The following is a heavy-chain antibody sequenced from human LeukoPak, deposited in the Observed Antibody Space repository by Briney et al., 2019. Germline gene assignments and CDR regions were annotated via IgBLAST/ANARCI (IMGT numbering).Heavy chain of an antibody. CDR3: ASPGGGVAGHFDY. Sequence: ASVKVSFKASGYTFTGYYMHWVRQAPGQGLEWMGWINPNSGGTNYAQKFQGRVTMTRDTSISTAYMELSRLRSDDTAMYYCASPGGGVAGHFDYWGQGTRVTVSS. V-gene: IGHV1-2*02. CDR2: INPNSGGT. D-gene: IGHD6-19*01. J-gene: IGHJ4*02. CDR1: GYTFTGYY.